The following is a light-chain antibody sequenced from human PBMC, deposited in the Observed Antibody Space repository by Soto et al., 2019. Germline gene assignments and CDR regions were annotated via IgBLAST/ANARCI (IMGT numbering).Light chain of an antibody. J-gene: IGKJ2*01. CDR3: QQYGSSPPYT. Sequence: EVVLTQSPGTLSLSPGERATLSCRASQSVGNNYLAWYQQKPGQSPKLLIFGSSDRATGIPDRFSGSGSGTDFTLPISRLVPEDVAVYFCQQYGSSPPYTFGQGTKLEIK. V-gene: IGKV3-20*01. CDR2: GSS. CDR1: QSVGNNY.